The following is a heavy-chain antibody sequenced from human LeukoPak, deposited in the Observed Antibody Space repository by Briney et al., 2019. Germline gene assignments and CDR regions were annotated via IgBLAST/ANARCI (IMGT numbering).Heavy chain of an antibody. CDR1: GFTVSSNY. D-gene: IGHD6-19*01. Sequence: PGGSLRLSCAASGFTVSSNYMTWVRQAPGKGLEWVSVIYSGGKTYYADSVKGRFTVSRDNSKNTLYLQMNSLRAEDTAVYYCVRDGISGWYGNYWGQGTLVTVSS. CDR2: IYSGGKT. V-gene: IGHV3-53*01. J-gene: IGHJ4*02. CDR3: VRDGISGWYGNY.